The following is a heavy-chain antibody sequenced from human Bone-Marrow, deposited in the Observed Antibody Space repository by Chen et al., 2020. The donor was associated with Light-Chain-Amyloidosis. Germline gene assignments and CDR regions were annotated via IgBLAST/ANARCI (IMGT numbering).Heavy chain of an antibody. CDR2: VSGSTVSK. J-gene: IGHJ4*02. D-gene: IGHD3-10*01. Sequence: EVQLVESGGGLVQPGGSLRLSCATSGFNFCSFGMSWVRQAPGKGLEWVSTVSGSTVSKYYAGSVKGRFIISRDNSKSTLYLQMNSRRAGDTAVYFCTRKGGYFDFWGQGSLVTVSS. CDR3: TRKGGYFDF. V-gene: IGHV3-23*04. CDR1: GFNFCSFG.